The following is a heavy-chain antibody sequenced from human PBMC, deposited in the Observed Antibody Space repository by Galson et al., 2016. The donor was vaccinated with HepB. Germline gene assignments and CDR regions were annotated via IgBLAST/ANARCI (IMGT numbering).Heavy chain of an antibody. CDR3: TTTGGTAGGSSWPPY. J-gene: IGHJ4*02. V-gene: IGHV3-15*07. D-gene: IGHD6-13*01. Sequence: SLRLSCAASGVIFSKAWMNWVRQAPGRGLEWVGRIIARDAGGTVDYAAPVKGRFTISRDDSKNTVYLQTNSLKTEDTGVYYCTTTGGTAGGSSWPPYWGQGTLVTVSS. CDR1: GVIFSKAW. CDR2: IIARDAGGTV.